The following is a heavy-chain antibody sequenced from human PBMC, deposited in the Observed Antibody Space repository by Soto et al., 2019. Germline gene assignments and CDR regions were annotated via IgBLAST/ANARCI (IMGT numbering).Heavy chain of an antibody. CDR1: GGSISSGGYS. D-gene: IGHD6-19*01. V-gene: IGHV4-30-2*01. CDR3: ATAGGLGAVAADY. Sequence: QLQLQESGSGLVKPSQTLSLTCAVSGGSISSGGYSWSWIRQPPGKGLEWIGYIYHSGSTYYNPALEGRVTLSVDRSKNQFSLKLSSVTAADTAVYYGATAGGLGAVAADYWGQGTLVTVSS. CDR2: IYHSGST. J-gene: IGHJ4*02.